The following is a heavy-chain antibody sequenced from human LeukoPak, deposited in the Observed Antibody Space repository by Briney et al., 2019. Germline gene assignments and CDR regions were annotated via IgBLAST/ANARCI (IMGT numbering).Heavy chain of an antibody. D-gene: IGHD4-23*01. J-gene: IGHJ4*02. CDR2: IQQNGSER. V-gene: IGHV3-7*01. CDR3: ARSRWPEDY. CDR1: GFTFSNYW. Sequence: GGSLRLSCAASGFTFSNYWMSWVRQAPGKGLEWVANIQQNGSERKYVDSVKGRFTISRDNAKNSLYLQMNSLRVEDTAVYYCARSRWPEDYWGQGTLVTVSS.